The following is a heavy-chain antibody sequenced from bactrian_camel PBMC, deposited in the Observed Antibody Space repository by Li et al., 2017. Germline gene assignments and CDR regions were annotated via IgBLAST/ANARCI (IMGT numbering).Heavy chain of an antibody. CDR3: AAGILQWGMGGSCQAPWEYTY. Sequence: HVQLVESGGGSVQAGGSLRLSCVASGYNYSNLSMAWFRQAPGQEREGVASISRRGGSTLGADSVKGRFSISRDNAKKTLNLQMNRLIPEDTAMYYCAAGILQWGMGGSCQAPWEYTYWGQGTQVTVS. V-gene: IGHV3S54*01. CDR2: ISRRGGST. J-gene: IGHJ4*01. D-gene: IGHD6*01. CDR1: GYNYSNLS.